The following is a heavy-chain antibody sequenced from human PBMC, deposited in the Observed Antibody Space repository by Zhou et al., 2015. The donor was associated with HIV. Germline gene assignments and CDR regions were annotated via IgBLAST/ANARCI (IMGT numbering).Heavy chain of an antibody. Sequence: QVQLVQSGAEVKKPGSSVKVSCKASGGTFSSYAISWVRQAPGQGLEWMGGIIPIFGTANYAQKFQGRVTMTTDTSTSTAYMELRSLRSDDAAVYYCARSSGGSYLYYYYGLDVWGQGTTVTVSS. D-gene: IGHD1-26*01. J-gene: IGHJ6*02. CDR3: ARSSGGSYLYYYYGLDV. V-gene: IGHV1-69*06. CDR1: GGTFSSYA. CDR2: IIPIFGTA.